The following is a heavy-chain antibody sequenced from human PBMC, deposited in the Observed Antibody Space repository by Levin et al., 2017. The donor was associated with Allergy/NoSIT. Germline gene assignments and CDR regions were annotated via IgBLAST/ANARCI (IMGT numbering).Heavy chain of an antibody. CDR1: GFTFSSYW. J-gene: IGHJ6*02. V-gene: IGHV3-7*01. D-gene: IGHD2-15*01. CDR3: ARVVVAATLVGYYYYGMDV. Sequence: GGSLRLSCAASGFTFSSYWMSWVRQAPGKGLEWVANIKQDGSEKYYVDSVKGRFTISRDNAKNSLYLQMNSLRAEDTAVYYCARVVVAATLVGYYYYGMDVWGQGTTVTVSS. CDR2: IKQDGSEK.